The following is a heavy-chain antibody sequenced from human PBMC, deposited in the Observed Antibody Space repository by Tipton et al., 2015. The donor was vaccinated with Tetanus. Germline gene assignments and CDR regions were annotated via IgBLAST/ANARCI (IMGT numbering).Heavy chain of an antibody. J-gene: IGHJ4*02. CDR3: ARVACSSTSCYSHYFDY. Sequence: TLSLTCTVSGGSVNDGRFYWTWIRQPPGKGLEWIGYVFRSGSADYNPSLKSRVNISLDRSENQISLMLTSVTAADTAVYYCARVACSSTSCYSHYFDYWGPGSLVTVSS. CDR2: VFRSGSA. D-gene: IGHD2-2*01. V-gene: IGHV4-30-2*01. CDR1: GGSVNDGRFY.